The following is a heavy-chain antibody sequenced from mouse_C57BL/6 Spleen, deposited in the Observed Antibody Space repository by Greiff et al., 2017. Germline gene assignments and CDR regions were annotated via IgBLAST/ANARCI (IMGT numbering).Heavy chain of an antibody. CDR1: GFTFSDYG. J-gene: IGHJ1*03. Sequence: EVNLVESGGGLVKPGGSLKLSCAASGFTFSDYGMHWVRQAPEKGLEWVAYISSGSSTIYYADKVKGRFTISRDNAKNTLFLQMTSLRSEDTAMYYCARTYFDVWGTGTTVTVSS. V-gene: IGHV5-17*01. CDR3: ARTYFDV. CDR2: ISSGSSTI.